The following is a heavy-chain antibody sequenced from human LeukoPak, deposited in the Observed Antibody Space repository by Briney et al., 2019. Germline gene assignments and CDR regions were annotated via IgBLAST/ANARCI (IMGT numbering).Heavy chain of an antibody. J-gene: IGHJ4*02. CDR3: ASGYSSDYGGNTY. D-gene: IGHD4-23*01. CDR2: INSDGDTT. V-gene: IGHV3-74*01. CDR1: GVTFSTYW. Sequence: GGSLRLSCAASGVTFSTYWMHWVRQAPGKGLVWVSRINSDGDTTNYADSVKGRFTISRDNAKNTLYLEMNSLRAEDTAVYYCASGYSSDYGGNTYWGQGTLVTVSS.